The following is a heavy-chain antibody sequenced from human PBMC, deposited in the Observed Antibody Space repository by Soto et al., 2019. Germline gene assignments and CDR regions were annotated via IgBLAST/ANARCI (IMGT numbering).Heavy chain of an antibody. CDR2: MNPNSGNT. D-gene: IGHD3-10*01. Sequence: QVQLVQSGAEVKKPGASVKVSCKPSGYTFTSYDINWVRQATGEGLEWMGWMNPNSGNTGYAQKFQGRVTTTRNTSIGTADMGLSSLRSEHTAVYYFSRGICYWSGVWGQGTTVTVFS. J-gene: IGHJ6*02. CDR3: SRGICYWSGV. V-gene: IGHV1-8*01. CDR1: GYTFTSYD.